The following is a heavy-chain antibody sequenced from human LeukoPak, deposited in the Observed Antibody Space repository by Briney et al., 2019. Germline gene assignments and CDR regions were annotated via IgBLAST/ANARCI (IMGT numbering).Heavy chain of an antibody. Sequence: GGSLRLSCAASGVTVSSNYMSLVRQAPGKGLEWVSVIYSGGSTYYADSVKGRFTISRDNSKNTLYLQMNSLRAEDTAVYYCARDPLYSYGYFDYWGQGTLVTVSS. CDR3: ARDPLYSYGYFDY. V-gene: IGHV3-66*01. CDR2: IYSGGST. J-gene: IGHJ4*02. CDR1: GVTVSSNY. D-gene: IGHD5-18*01.